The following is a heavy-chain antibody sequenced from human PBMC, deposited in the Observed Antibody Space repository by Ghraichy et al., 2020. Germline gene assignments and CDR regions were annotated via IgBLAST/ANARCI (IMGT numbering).Heavy chain of an antibody. D-gene: IGHD2-15*01. V-gene: IGHV3-74*01. CDR3: AREYCSGGRCFFATGGSHFYS. CDR2: IKSDGSNT. J-gene: IGHJ4*02. Sequence: GGSLRLSCAASGFTFSNYWLHWVRQAPGKGLVWVSRIKSDGSNTTYADSVKGRFTISRDNAKNTLYLQMNNLRAEDTAVYYCAREYCSGGRCFFATGGSHFYSWGQGTLVTVSS. CDR1: GFTFSNYW.